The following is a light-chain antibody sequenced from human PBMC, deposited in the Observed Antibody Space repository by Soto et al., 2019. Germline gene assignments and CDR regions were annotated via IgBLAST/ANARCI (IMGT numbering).Light chain of an antibody. Sequence: QSALTQPASVSGSPGQSITISRAGTMRDVGAYNLVSWYQQHPGRAPQLIIYEVRNRPSGISFRFSGSKSGNTASLTISGLQAEDEADYYCSSYTSKSSLIFGGGTKVTVL. CDR1: MRDVGAYNL. V-gene: IGLV2-14*01. CDR2: EVR. CDR3: SSYTSKSSLI. J-gene: IGLJ2*01.